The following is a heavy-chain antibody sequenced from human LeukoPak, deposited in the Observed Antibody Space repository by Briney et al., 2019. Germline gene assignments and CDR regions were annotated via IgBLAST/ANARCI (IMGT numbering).Heavy chain of an antibody. CDR1: GGSISGYY. CDR2: ISYSGST. Sequence: WETLSLTCTVSGGSISGYYWSWIRQSPGKGLEWTGYISYSGSTSYNPSLKSRLTISVDTSTNQISLKLNSLSDAATAIYYCGRGDVFAGGVFDVWGQGTLVTVS. J-gene: IGHJ3*01. V-gene: IGHV4-59*12. CDR3: GRGDVFAGGVFDV. D-gene: IGHD2-8*02.